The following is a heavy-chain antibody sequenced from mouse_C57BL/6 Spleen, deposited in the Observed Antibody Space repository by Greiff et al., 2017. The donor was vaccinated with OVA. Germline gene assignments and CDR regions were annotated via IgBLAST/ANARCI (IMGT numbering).Heavy chain of an antibody. CDR3: ARSNWGDWYFDV. CDR1: GYTFTSYW. J-gene: IGHJ1*03. D-gene: IGHD4-1*01. CDR2: IHPNSGST. V-gene: IGHV1-64*01. Sequence: QVQLQQSGAELVKPGASVKLSCKASGYTFTSYWMHWVKQRPGQGLEWIGMIHPNSGSTNYNEKFKSKATLTVDKSSSTAYMQLSSLTSEDSAVYYCARSNWGDWYFDVWGTGTTVTVSS.